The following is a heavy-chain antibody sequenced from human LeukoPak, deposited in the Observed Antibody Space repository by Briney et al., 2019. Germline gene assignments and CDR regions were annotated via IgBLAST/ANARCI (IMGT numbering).Heavy chain of an antibody. J-gene: IGHJ4*02. CDR2: IRYDGSNK. V-gene: IGHV3-30*02. Sequence: PGGSLRLSCAASGFTFSSYGMHWVRQAPGKGLEWVAFIRYDGSNKYYADSVKGRFTISRDNSKNTLYLQMNSLRAEDTAVYYCAKDRITTVTTPSGYFDYWGQGTLVTVSS. CDR1: GFTFSSYG. D-gene: IGHD4-17*01. CDR3: AKDRITTVTTPSGYFDY.